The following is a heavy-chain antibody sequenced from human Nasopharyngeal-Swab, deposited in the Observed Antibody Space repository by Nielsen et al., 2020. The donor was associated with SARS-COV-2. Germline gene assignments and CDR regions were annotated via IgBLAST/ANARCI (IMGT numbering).Heavy chain of an antibody. CDR3: AKDPRPLAPHYYYYGMDV. CDR1: GFTFSSYS. D-gene: IGHD1-1*01. V-gene: IGHV3-23*01. CDR2: ISGSGGST. J-gene: IGHJ6*02. Sequence: GGSLRLSCAASGFTFSSYSMNWVRQAPGKGLEWVSAISGSGGSTYYADSVKGRFTISRDNSKNTLYLQMHSLRAEDPAVYYCAKDPRPLAPHYYYYGMDVWGQGTTVTVSS.